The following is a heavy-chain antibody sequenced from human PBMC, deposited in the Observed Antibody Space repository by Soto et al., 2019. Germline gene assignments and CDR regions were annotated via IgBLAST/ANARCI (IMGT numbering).Heavy chain of an antibody. Sequence: SVKVSCKASGFTFTSSAVQWVRQARGQRLEWIGWIVVGSGNTNYAQKFQERVTITRDMSTSTAYMELSSLRSEDTAVYYCAIPKRLDSSGYYPLYDAFDIWGQGTMVTVSS. J-gene: IGHJ3*02. V-gene: IGHV1-58*01. CDR1: GFTFTSSA. CDR2: IVVGSGNT. D-gene: IGHD3-22*01. CDR3: AIPKRLDSSGYYPLYDAFDI.